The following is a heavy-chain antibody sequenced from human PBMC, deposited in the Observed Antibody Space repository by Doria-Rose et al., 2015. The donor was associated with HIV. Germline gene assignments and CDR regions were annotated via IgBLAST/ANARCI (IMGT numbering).Heavy chain of an antibody. Sequence: QVQLQESGPGLVKPAETLSLTCTVSGGSISSYYWNWIRQPPGKGLEWIGYIYSSGSTPYNPPHKGRVTISIAPSKNQFPRKLSSGPAADTAVYYCARFRPSRGIYYSLDVWGKGTTVTVSS. D-gene: IGHD3-10*01. CDR3: ARFRPSRGIYYSLDV. J-gene: IGHJ6*03. CDR1: GGSISSYY. V-gene: IGHV4-4*09. CDR2: IYSSGST.